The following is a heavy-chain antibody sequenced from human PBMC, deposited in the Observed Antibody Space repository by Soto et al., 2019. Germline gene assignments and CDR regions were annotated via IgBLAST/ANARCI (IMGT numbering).Heavy chain of an antibody. J-gene: IGHJ4*02. Sequence: EVQLVESGGGLVKPGGSLRLSCAASGFTFSNAWMSWVRQAPGRGLEWVGRIKSKTDGGTTDYAAPVKGRFTISRDXSXXTLYLQMNSLKSEDTAVYYCTTGGSYGSGSYYLPYWGQGTLVTVSS. CDR1: GFTFSNAW. CDR3: TTGGSYGSGSYYLPY. D-gene: IGHD3-10*01. V-gene: IGHV3-15*01. CDR2: IKSKTDGGTT.